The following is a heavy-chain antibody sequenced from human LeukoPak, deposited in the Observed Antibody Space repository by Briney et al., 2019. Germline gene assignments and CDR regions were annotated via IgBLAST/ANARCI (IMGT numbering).Heavy chain of an antibody. CDR1: GFTFSSYA. Sequence: GGSLRLSCAASGFTFSSYAMSWVRQAPGKGLEWVSAISGSGGSTYYADSVKGRFTISRDNSKDTLYLQMNSLRAEDTAVYYCAKASPSDSSSWYPSWHWGQGTLVTVSS. D-gene: IGHD6-13*01. J-gene: IGHJ1*01. CDR3: AKASPSDSSSWYPSWH. V-gene: IGHV3-23*01. CDR2: ISGSGGST.